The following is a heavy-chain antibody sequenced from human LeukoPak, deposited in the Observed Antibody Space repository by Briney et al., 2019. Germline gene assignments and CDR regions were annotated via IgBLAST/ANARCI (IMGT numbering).Heavy chain of an antibody. V-gene: IGHV4-61*01. D-gene: IGHD6-13*01. CDR2: IYYSGST. Sequence: SETLSLTCTVSGGSISSSSYYWSWIRQPPGKGLEWIGYIYYSGSTNYNPSLKSRVTISVDTSKNQFSLKLSSVTAADTAVYYCARVPYSSSWYGSGYMDVWGKGTTVTVSS. CDR1: GGSISSSSYY. CDR3: ARVPYSSSWYGSGYMDV. J-gene: IGHJ6*03.